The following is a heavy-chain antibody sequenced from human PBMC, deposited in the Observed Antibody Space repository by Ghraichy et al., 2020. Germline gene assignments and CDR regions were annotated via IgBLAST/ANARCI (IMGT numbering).Heavy chain of an antibody. J-gene: IGHJ6*02. CDR2: IIPILGIA. D-gene: IGHD2-2*01. Sequence: SVKVSCKASGGTFSSYAISWVRQAPGQGLEWMGRIIPILGIANYAQKFQGRVTITADKSTSTAYMELSSLRSEDTAVYYCAAPLGVVVAGGMDGWGQVTMVTVSS. V-gene: IGHV1-69*04. CDR1: GGTFSSYA. CDR3: AAPLGVVVAGGMDG.